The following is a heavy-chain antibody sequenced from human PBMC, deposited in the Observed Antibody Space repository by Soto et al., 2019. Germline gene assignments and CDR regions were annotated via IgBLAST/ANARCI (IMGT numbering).Heavy chain of an antibody. CDR1: GGTFSSYA. CDR3: SRSQGSSTSLEIYYYYYYGMDV. V-gene: IGHV1-69*01. CDR2: IIPISGTA. D-gene: IGHD2-2*01. J-gene: IGHJ6*02. Sequence: QVQLVQSGAEVKKPGSSVKVCCKASGGTFSSYAISWVRQAPGQGLEWMGGIIPISGTANYAQKFQGRVTSTADESTSTAYMELSSLRSEDTAVFYCSRSQGSSTSLEIYYYYYYGMDVWGQGTTVTVSS.